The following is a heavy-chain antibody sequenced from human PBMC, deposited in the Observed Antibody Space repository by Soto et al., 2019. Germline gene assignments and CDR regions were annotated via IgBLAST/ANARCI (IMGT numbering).Heavy chain of an antibody. Sequence: QVQLQESGPGLVKPSQTLSLTCTVSGGSISSGGYYWSWIRQHPGKGLEWIGYIHYSGSTYYTPSLKRRVTLSVGTSKNQSCLKLGSVTAADTAGYYCAREKDRHWFDPWGQGTLFTVSS. D-gene: IGHD2-15*01. CDR1: GGSISSGGYY. CDR2: IHYSGST. V-gene: IGHV4-31*03. CDR3: AREKDRHWFDP. J-gene: IGHJ5*02.